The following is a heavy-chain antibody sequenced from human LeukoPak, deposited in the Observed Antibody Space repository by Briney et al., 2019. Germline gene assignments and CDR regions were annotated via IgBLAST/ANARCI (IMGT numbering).Heavy chain of an antibody. CDR3: ARGQGFSYYFYYMDV. CDR1: GFTFSDYW. Sequence: GGSLRLSCAASGFTFSDYWMHWVRQAPGKGLVGVSRINSDGRITSYADSVKGRFTISRDNAKNSLYLQMNSLRAEDTAVYYCARGQGFSYYFYYMDVWGKGTTVTVSS. J-gene: IGHJ6*03. V-gene: IGHV3-74*01. CDR2: INSDGRIT. D-gene: IGHD3-3*01.